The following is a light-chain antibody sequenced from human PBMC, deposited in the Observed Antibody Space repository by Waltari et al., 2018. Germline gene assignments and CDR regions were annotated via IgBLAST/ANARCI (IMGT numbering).Light chain of an antibody. CDR1: QSISSW. CDR3: QQYNSWT. V-gene: IGKV1-5*03. Sequence: DIQMTQSPSTLSASVGDRVTITCRASQSISSWLAWYQPKPGKAPKLLIYKASSLESGVPSRVSGSGSGTEFTLTISSLQPDDFATYYCQQYNSWTFGQGTKVEIK. CDR2: KAS. J-gene: IGKJ1*01.